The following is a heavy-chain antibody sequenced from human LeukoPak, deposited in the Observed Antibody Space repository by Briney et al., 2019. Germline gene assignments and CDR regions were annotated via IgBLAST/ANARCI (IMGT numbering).Heavy chain of an antibody. CDR2: ISGSGGST. D-gene: IGHD3-10*01. V-gene: IGHV3-23*01. CDR1: GFTFSSYA. J-gene: IGHJ4*02. CDR3: AKDSYGSGSYYDY. Sequence: GGSLRLSCAASGFTFSSYAMSWVRQAPGMGLEWVSAISGSGGSTYYADSVKGRFTISRDNSKNTLYLQMNSLRAEDTAVYYCAKDSYGSGSYYDYWGQGTLVTVSS.